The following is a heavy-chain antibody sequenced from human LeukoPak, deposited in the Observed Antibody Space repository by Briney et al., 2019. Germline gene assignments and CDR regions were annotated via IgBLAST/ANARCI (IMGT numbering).Heavy chain of an antibody. CDR1: GFTFSSYW. CDR2: INHNGNVN. J-gene: IGHJ6*02. CDR3: ARGGGLDV. Sequence: GGSLSLSCAASGFTFSSYWMNWARQAPGKGLEWVASINHNGNVNYYVDSVKGRFTISRDNAKNSLYLPMSNLRAEDTAVYFCARGGGLDVWGQGATVTVSS. D-gene: IGHD3-16*01. V-gene: IGHV3-7*03.